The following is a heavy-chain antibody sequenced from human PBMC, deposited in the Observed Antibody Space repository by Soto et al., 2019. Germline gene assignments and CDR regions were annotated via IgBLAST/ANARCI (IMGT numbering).Heavy chain of an antibody. CDR1: GGSISSSSYY. V-gene: IGHV4-39*01. J-gene: IGHJ5*02. Sequence: SETLSLTCTVSGGSISSSSYYWGWIRQPPGKGLEWIGSIYYSGSTYYNPSLKSRVTISVDTSKNQFSLKLSSVTAAVTAVYYCARHPTKNYDYIWGPQSGSDWFDPWGQGTLVTVSS. D-gene: IGHD3-16*01. CDR2: IYYSGST. CDR3: ARHPTKNYDYIWGPQSGSDWFDP.